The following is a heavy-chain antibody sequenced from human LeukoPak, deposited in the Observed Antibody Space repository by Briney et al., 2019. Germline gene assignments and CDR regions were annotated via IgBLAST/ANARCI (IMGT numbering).Heavy chain of an antibody. D-gene: IGHD2-15*01. CDR1: GGTFSSYT. V-gene: IGHV1-69*16. J-gene: IGHJ6*03. CDR2: IIPILGIA. Sequence: ASVKVSCKASGGTFSSYTISWVRQAPGQGLEWMGRIIPILGIANYAQKFQGRVTITTDESTSTAYMELSSLRSEDTAVYYCARDGSSGDYYYYYMDVWGKGTTVTVSS. CDR3: ARDGSSGDYYYYYMDV.